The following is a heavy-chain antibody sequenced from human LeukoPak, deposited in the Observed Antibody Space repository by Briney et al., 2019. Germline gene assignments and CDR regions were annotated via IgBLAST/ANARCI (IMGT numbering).Heavy chain of an antibody. J-gene: IGHJ4*02. Sequence: PGGSLRLSCAASGFTFSSYSMNWVRQAPGKGLEWVSSISCSSSYIYYADSVKGRFTISRDNAKNSLYLQMNSLRAEDTAVYYCARDWGGYSSSDVDYWGQGTLVTVSS. CDR2: ISCSSSYI. D-gene: IGHD6-6*01. CDR1: GFTFSSYS. V-gene: IGHV3-21*01. CDR3: ARDWGGYSSSDVDY.